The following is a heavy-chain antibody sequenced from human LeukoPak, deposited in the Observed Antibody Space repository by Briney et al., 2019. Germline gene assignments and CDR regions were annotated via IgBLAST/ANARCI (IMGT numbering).Heavy chain of an antibody. CDR3: ARDGILGSHDC. J-gene: IGHJ4*02. CDR2: INNDGSDT. V-gene: IGHV3-74*01. CDR1: GFTFDDYA. D-gene: IGHD3-3*02. Sequence: GSLRLSCAASGFTFDDYAMHWVRQAPGKGLVWVSHINNDGSDTSYADSVKGRFTITRDNAKNTLFLQMNSLRAEDTAVYYCARDGILGSHDCWGQGTLVTVSS.